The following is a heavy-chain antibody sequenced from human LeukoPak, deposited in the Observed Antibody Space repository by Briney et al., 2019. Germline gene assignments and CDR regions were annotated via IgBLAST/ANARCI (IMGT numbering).Heavy chain of an antibody. V-gene: IGHV4-34*01. CDR1: GGSFSGYY. J-gene: IGHJ4*02. CDR2: INHSGST. Sequence: SETLSLTCAVYGGSFSGYYWSWIRQPPGKGLEWIGEINHSGSTNYNPSLKSRVTISVDTSKNQFSLKLSSVTAADTAVYYCARKQWLVRGEYYFDYWGQGTLVTVPS. D-gene: IGHD6-19*01. CDR3: ARKQWLVRGEYYFDY.